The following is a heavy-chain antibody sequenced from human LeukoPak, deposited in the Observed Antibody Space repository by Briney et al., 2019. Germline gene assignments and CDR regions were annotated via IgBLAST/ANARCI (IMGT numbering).Heavy chain of an antibody. CDR1: GGSFSGYY. CDR2: INHSGST. Sequence: SETLSLTCAVYGGSFSGYYWSWIRQPPGKGLEWIGEINHSGSTNYNPSLKSRVTISVDTSKNQFSLKLSSVTAADTAVYYCARRGYSSGWYPFDYWGQGTLVTVSS. V-gene: IGHV4-34*01. J-gene: IGHJ4*02. D-gene: IGHD6-19*01. CDR3: ARRGYSSGWYPFDY.